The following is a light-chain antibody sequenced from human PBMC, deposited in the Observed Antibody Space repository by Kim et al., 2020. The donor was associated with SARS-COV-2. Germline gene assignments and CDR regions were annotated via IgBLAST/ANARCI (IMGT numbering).Light chain of an antibody. Sequence: YPGERATLSCRARQSVSSYLAWYQQKPGQAPRLLIYDASNRATGIPARFSGSGSGTDFTLTISSLEPEDFAVYYCQQRSNWPPLTFGGGTKVDIK. V-gene: IGKV3-11*01. CDR1: QSVSSY. CDR2: DAS. CDR3: QQRSNWPPLT. J-gene: IGKJ4*01.